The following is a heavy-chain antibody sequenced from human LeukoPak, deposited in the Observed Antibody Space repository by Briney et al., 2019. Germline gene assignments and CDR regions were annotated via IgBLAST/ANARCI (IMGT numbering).Heavy chain of an antibody. J-gene: IGHJ5*02. Sequence: SQTLSLTCAISGDSFSSNSVTWNWIRQSPSRGPEWLGRTYYRSTWYNDYAVSVRGRITVNPDTSKNQFSLHLNSVTPEDTAVYYCARRLTQYDCFDPWGQGILVTVSS. D-gene: IGHD2-2*01. CDR1: GDSFSSNSVT. CDR3: ARRLTQYDCFDP. V-gene: IGHV6-1*01. CDR2: TYYRSTWYN.